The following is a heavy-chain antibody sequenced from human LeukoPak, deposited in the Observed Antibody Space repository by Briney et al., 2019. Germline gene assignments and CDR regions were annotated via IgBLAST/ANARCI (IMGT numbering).Heavy chain of an antibody. D-gene: IGHD6-19*01. Sequence: GGSLRLSCAASGFTFSSYGMHWVRQAPGKGLEWVAVISFDGSNKYYADSVKGRFTISRDNSKNTLYLQMNSLRTEDTAVYYCARDNAEQWLPGDYWGQGTLVTVPS. V-gene: IGHV3-30*03. CDR3: ARDNAEQWLPGDY. CDR2: ISFDGSNK. CDR1: GFTFSSYG. J-gene: IGHJ4*02.